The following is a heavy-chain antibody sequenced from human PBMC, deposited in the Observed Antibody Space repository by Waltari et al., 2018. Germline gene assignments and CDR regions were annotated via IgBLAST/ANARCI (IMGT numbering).Heavy chain of an antibody. CDR2: VDPEDGET. V-gene: IGHV1-69-2*01. J-gene: IGHJ3*02. Sequence: EVQLVQSGAEVKKPGATVKISCKVSGYTFTDYYMHWVQQAPGKGLEWMGLVDPEDGETIYAEKFQGRVTITADTSTDTAYMELSSLRSEDTAVYYCATARYYYDSSGYSPGAFDIWGQGTMVTVSS. CDR1: GYTFTDYY. CDR3: ATARYYYDSSGYSPGAFDI. D-gene: IGHD3-22*01.